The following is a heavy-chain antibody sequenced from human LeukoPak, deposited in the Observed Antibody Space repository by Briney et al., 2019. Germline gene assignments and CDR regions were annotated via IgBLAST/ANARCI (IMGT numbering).Heavy chain of an antibody. CDR2: IYYSGTT. D-gene: IGHD2-21*01. Sequence: PSETLSLICTVSGGSIRSSDHYWAWIRQPPGKGLEWIASIYYSGTTYYNSSLKSRVTISIDTSKNRFSLKLSSVTAADTAVYFCARKSLRIGSNNWFDPWGQGTLVTVSS. CDR3: ARKSLRIGSNNWFDP. CDR1: GGSIRSSDHY. V-gene: IGHV4-39*01. J-gene: IGHJ5*02.